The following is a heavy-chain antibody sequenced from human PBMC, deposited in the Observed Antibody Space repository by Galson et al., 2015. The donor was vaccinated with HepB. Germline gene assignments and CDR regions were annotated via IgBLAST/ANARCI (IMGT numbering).Heavy chain of an antibody. Sequence: SLRLSCAASGFTFSSYGMHWVRQAPGKGLEWVAVIWYDGSNKYYADSVKGRFTISRDNSKNTLYLQMNSLRAEDTAVYYCARGRYCSGGSCSHLAYWGQGTLVTVSS. D-gene: IGHD2-15*01. CDR2: IWYDGSNK. J-gene: IGHJ4*02. CDR3: ARGRYCSGGSCSHLAY. CDR1: GFTFSSYG. V-gene: IGHV3-33*01.